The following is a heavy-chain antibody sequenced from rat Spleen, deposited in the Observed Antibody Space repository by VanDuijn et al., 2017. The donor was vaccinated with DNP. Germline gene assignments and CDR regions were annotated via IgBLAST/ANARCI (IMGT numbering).Heavy chain of an antibody. D-gene: IGHD1-2*01. CDR2: INTDGDSA. V-gene: IGHV5-58*01. J-gene: IGHJ3*01. CDR3: ARPLGYSSYGFAY. CDR1: GFTFSSYW. Sequence: EVQLVEPGGGLVQPGRSLKLSCVASGFTFSSYWMYWIRQAPGKGLEWVASINTDGDSAYYRDSVKGRFTISRDNAKSTLYLQMDSLRSEDTATYYCARPLGYSSYGFAYWGQGTLVTVSS.